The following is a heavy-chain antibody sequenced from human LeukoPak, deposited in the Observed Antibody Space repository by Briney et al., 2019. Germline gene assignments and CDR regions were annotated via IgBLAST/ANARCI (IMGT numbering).Heavy chain of an antibody. CDR3: ARDSSIAARLIGY. V-gene: IGHV1-8*01. J-gene: IGHJ4*02. CDR2: MNPNSGNT. CDR1: GYTFTSYD. D-gene: IGHD6-6*01. Sequence: PRASVKVSCKASGYTFTSYDINWVRQATGQGLEWMGWMNPNSGNTGYAQKFQGRVTMTRDTSTSTVYMELSSLRSEDTAVYYCARDSSIAARLIGYWGQGTLVTVSS.